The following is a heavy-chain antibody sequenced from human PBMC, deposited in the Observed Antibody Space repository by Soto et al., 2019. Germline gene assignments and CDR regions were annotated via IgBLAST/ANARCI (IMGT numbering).Heavy chain of an antibody. V-gene: IGHV1-18*01. D-gene: IGHD6-13*01. J-gene: IGHJ4*02. CDR3: ARSRPNTRIAAAGTVTPYYFDY. CDR1: GYTFTSYG. CDR2: ISAYNGNT. Sequence: ASVKVSCKASGYTFTSYGISWVRQAPGQGLEWMGWISAYNGNTNYAQKLQGRVTMTRDTSISTAYMELSRLRSDDTAVYYCARSRPNTRIAAAGTVTPYYFDYWGQGTLVTVSS.